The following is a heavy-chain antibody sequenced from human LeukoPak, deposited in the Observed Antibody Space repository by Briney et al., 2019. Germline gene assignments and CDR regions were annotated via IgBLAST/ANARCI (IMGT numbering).Heavy chain of an antibody. D-gene: IGHD3-3*01. CDR2: IQDNERHI. CDR3: ANELWSGPTDAFDI. Sequence: GGSLRLSCAAFGFSLSSHGMHWVRQAPGKGLEWVAFIQDNERHIYYADSVNGRFTISRDNSKNRVYLQMNGLRTEDTAVYYCANELWSGPTDAFDIWGRGTMITVSS. V-gene: IGHV3-30*02. J-gene: IGHJ3*02. CDR1: GFSLSSHG.